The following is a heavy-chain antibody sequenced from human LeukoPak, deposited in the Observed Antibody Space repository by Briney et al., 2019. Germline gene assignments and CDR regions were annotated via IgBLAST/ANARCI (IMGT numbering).Heavy chain of an antibody. CDR2: LSDSGGST. D-gene: IGHD1-7*01. CDR3: ARTTSMNYVGDAFHI. Sequence: GGSLRLSCAASGFTFSSCGMSWVRQAPGKGLEWVSALSDSGGSTFYADSVKGRFTISRDNAKSTLFLQMNSLRAEDTALYYCARTTSMNYVGDAFHIWGQGTMVTVSS. J-gene: IGHJ3*02. V-gene: IGHV3-23*01. CDR1: GFTFSSCG.